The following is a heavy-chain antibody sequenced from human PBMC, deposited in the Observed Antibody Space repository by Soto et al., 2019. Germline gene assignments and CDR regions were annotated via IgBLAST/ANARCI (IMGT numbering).Heavy chain of an antibody. CDR1: GFPFNDYG. J-gene: IGHJ4*02. CDR2: ISDDGSIK. V-gene: IGHV3-30*18. Sequence: QVQLVESGGGVVQPGRSLRLSCAASGFPFNDYGIHWVRQAPGKGLEWVARISDDGSIKDYADSVKGRFTISRDNSKKTSYMPMNSLRAEDTAVYYCAKAVEFMEALFDYWGQGTLVIVSP. D-gene: IGHD3-3*02. CDR3: AKAVEFMEALFDY.